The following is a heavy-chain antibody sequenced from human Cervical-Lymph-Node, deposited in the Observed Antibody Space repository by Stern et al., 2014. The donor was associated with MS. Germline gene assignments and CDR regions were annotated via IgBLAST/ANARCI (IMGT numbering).Heavy chain of an antibody. CDR1: GYTFSNSW. CDR3: ARGSAGAGAFFDY. D-gene: IGHD2-8*02. V-gene: IGHV5-51*01. Sequence: EVQLVQSGAEVRNPGESLKISCKGSGYTFSNSWIGWVRQMPGRGLEWMGIIYPGDSDTRYSPSFQGQITISADKSISTAYLQWNSLKASDTAIFYCARGSAGAGAFFDYWGQGTLVTVSS. CDR2: IYPGDSDT. J-gene: IGHJ4*02.